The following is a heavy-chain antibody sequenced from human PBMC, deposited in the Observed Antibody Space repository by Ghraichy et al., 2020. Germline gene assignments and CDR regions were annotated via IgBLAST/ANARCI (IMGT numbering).Heavy chain of an antibody. V-gene: IGHV4-59*08. CDR1: GGSISSYY. J-gene: IGHJ4*02. D-gene: IGHD6-19*01. Sequence: SETLSLTCTVSGGSISSYYWSWIRQPPGKGLEWIGYIYYSGSTNYNPSLKSRVTISVDTSKNQFSLKLSAVTAADTAVYYCARRGYSSGWYFDYWGQGTLVTVSS. CDR3: ARRGYSSGWYFDY. CDR2: IYYSGST.